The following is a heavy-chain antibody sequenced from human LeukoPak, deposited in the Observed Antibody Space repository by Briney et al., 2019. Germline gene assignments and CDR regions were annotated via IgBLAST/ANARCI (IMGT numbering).Heavy chain of an antibody. Sequence: GASVKVSCKASGYTFTGYYMHWVRQAPGQGLEWMGWINPNSGGTNYAQKFQGRVTMTRDTSISTAYMELSRLRSDDTAVYYCARNPYGDYVEGCNWFDPWGQGTLVTVSS. CDR1: GYTFTGYY. CDR2: INPNSGGT. V-gene: IGHV1-2*02. J-gene: IGHJ5*02. CDR3: ARNPYGDYVEGCNWFDP. D-gene: IGHD4-17*01.